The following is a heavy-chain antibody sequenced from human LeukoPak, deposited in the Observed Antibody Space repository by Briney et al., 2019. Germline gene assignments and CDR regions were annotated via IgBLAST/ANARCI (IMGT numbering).Heavy chain of an antibody. J-gene: IGHJ6*03. CDR3: ARGGLTIAVAGTDYYYTDV. Sequence: ASVKVSCKASGYTFTSYYMHWVRQAPGQGLEWMGIINPSGGSTSYAQKFQGRVTMTRDMSTSTVYMELSSLRSEDTAVYYCARGGLTIAVAGTDYYYTDVWGKGTTVTVSS. D-gene: IGHD6-19*01. V-gene: IGHV1-46*01. CDR1: GYTFTSYY. CDR2: INPSGGST.